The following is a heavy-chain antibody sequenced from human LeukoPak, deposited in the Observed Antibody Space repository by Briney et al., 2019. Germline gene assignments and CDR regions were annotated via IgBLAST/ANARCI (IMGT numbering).Heavy chain of an antibody. CDR2: AYFTGST. Sequence: SETLSLTCTVAGGSISSSDYYWGWIRQPPGLGLEWIGSAYFTGSTYYNPSLKSRVTISVDTSKNQFFLTLNSVPAADTAVYYCASSPLSSSGWYAGGHYWGQGSLVTVSS. J-gene: IGHJ4*02. CDR1: GGSISSSDYY. V-gene: IGHV4-39*01. D-gene: IGHD6-19*01. CDR3: ASSPLSSSGWYAGGHY.